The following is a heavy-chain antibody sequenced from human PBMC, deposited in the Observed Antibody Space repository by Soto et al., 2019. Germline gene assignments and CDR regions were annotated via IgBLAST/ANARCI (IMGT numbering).Heavy chain of an antibody. CDR3: AKDQESYYDFWSGYSNNPYYYYGMDV. CDR2: ISGSGGST. J-gene: IGHJ6*02. V-gene: IGHV3-23*01. Sequence: GGSLRLSCAASGFTFSSYAMSWVRQAPGKGLEWVSAISGSGGSTYYADSVKGRFTISRDNSKNTLYLQMNSLRAEDTAVYYCAKDQESYYDFWSGYSNNPYYYYGMDVWGQGTTVTVSS. CDR1: GFTFSSYA. D-gene: IGHD3-3*01.